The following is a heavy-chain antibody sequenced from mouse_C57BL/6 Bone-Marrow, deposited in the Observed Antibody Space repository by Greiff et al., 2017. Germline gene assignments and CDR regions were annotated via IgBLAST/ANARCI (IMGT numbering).Heavy chain of an antibody. Sequence: QVQLQQSGAELVRPGASVTLSCKASGYTFTDYEMHWVKQTPVHGLEWIGAIDPETGGTAYNQKFKGKAILTADKSSSTAYMELRSLTTEDSAVYYCTRTCITTVVAFDYWGQGTTLTVSS. CDR1: GYTFTDYE. V-gene: IGHV1-15*01. CDR3: TRTCITTVVAFDY. D-gene: IGHD1-1*01. CDR2: IDPETGGT. J-gene: IGHJ2*01.